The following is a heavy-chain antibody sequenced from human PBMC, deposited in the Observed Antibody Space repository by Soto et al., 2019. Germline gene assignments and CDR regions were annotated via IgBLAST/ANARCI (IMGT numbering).Heavy chain of an antibody. V-gene: IGHV4-59*01. CDR2: IYYSGST. CDR1: GGSISSYY. CDR3: ARGLYGDYVAFDI. D-gene: IGHD4-17*01. J-gene: IGHJ3*02. Sequence: SETLSLTCTVSGGSISSYYWSWIRQPPGKGLEWIGDIYYSGSTNSNPSLKSRVTISVDTSKNQFSLKLSSVTAADTAVYYCARGLYGDYVAFDIWGQGTLVTVSS.